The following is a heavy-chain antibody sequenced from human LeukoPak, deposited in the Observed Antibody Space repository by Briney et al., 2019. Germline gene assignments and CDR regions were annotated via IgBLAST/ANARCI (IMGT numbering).Heavy chain of an antibody. J-gene: IGHJ4*02. CDR3: ASTRTGDYDFWSGYFDDY. D-gene: IGHD3-3*01. CDR1: GFTFSSYA. V-gene: IGHV3-23*01. Sequence: GGSLRLSCAATGFTFSSYAMSWVRQAPGKALEWVSAISGSGGSTYYAVSVKGRFTISRDNSKNTLYLQMNSLRAEDTAVYYCASTRTGDYDFWSGYFDDYWGQGTLVTVSS. CDR2: ISGSGGST.